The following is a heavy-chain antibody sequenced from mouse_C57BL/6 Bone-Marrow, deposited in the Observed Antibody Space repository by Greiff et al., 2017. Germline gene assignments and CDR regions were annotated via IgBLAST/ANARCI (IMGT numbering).Heavy chain of an antibody. D-gene: IGHD2-4*01. CDR1: GYSITSGYY. CDR3: AREDYDRFAY. J-gene: IGHJ3*01. CDR2: ISYDGSN. V-gene: IGHV3-6*01. Sequence: EVKLQESGPGLVKPSQSLSLTCSVTGYSITSGYYWNWIRQFPGNKLEWMGYISYDGSNNYNPSLKNRISITRDTSKNQFFLKLNSVTTEDTATYYCAREDYDRFAYWGQGTLVTVSA.